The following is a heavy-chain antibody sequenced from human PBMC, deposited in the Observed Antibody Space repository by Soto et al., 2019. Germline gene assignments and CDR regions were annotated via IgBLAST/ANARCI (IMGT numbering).Heavy chain of an antibody. CDR1: GFTFSSYA. Sequence: PGGSLRLSCAASGFTFSSYAMSWVRQAPGKGLEWVSAISGSGGSTYYADSVKGRFTISRDNSKNTLYLQMNSLRAEDTAVYYCAKVKTYYDILTGYSWGNNWFDPWGQGTLVTVSS. CDR3: AKVKTYYDILTGYSWGNNWFDP. V-gene: IGHV3-23*01. J-gene: IGHJ5*02. CDR2: ISGSGGST. D-gene: IGHD3-9*01.